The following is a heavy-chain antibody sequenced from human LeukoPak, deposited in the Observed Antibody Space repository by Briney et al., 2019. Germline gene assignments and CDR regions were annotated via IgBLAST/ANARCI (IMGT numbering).Heavy chain of an antibody. V-gene: IGHV1-18*01. CDR1: GYTFTSYG. CDR3: ARLGIAAAGIVGPYYYYYGMDV. Sequence: ASVKVSCKASGYTFTSYGISWVGQAPGQGLEWMGWISAYNGNTNYAQKLQGRVTMTTDTSTSTAYMELRSLRSDDTAVYYCARLGIAAAGIVGPYYYYYGMDVWGQGTTVTVSS. J-gene: IGHJ6*02. CDR2: ISAYNGNT. D-gene: IGHD6-13*01.